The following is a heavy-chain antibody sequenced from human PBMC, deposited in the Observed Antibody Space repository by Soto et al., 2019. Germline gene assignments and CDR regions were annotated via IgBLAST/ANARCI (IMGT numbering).Heavy chain of an antibody. V-gene: IGHV3-23*01. CDR3: VTLALGKFDY. Sequence: GGSLSLSCAAPGFTFCSNSMSWVRQAPGEGLEWVSAISDSAERIFYVDSVKGRFTISRDNSKNKLYLQMDSLRAEDTAVYYCVTLALGKFDYWGQGNLVTVSS. D-gene: IGHD1-26*01. CDR1: GFTFCSNS. J-gene: IGHJ4*02. CDR2: ISDSAERI.